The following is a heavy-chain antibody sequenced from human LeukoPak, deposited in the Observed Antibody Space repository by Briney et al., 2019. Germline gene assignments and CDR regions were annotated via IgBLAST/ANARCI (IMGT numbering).Heavy chain of an antibody. V-gene: IGHV3-7*01. CDR1: GFSFSSYW. CDR2: IKQDESER. Sequence: GGSLRLSCAASGFSFSSYWMTWVRQSPGKGPEWVANIKQDESERYTVDSVKGRFSISRDNAKNSVYLHMNSLRAEDTALYYCAKDDDWGRFNHWGQGTLVTVSS. D-gene: IGHD3-16*01. J-gene: IGHJ1*01. CDR3: AKDDDWGRFNH.